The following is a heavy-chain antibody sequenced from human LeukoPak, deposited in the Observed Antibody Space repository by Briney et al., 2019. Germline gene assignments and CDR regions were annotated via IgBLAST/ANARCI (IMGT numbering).Heavy chain of an antibody. V-gene: IGHV3-23*01. CDR2: ISGSGGST. D-gene: IGHD6-13*01. CDR3: AIDLAAASLLSTDKFDY. Sequence: HPGGSLRLSCAASGFTFSSYAMSWVRQAPGKGLEWVSAISGSGGSTYYADSVKGRFTISRDNSKNTLYLQMNSLRAEDTAVYYCAIDLAAASLLSTDKFDYWGQGTLVTVSS. CDR1: GFTFSSYA. J-gene: IGHJ4*02.